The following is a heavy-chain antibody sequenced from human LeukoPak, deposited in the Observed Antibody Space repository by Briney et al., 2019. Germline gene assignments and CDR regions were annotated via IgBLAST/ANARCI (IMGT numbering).Heavy chain of an antibody. D-gene: IGHD3-9*01. CDR2: IFPGDCET. V-gene: IGHV5-51*01. Sequence: GESLKISCKGSEYSFTSYWIGWVRQMPGRGRGWLGIIFPGDCETKYSPSFTGQVTISADKSISTAYLQWSSLKASDTAMYYCARHRLYDILTGYYRRDNWFDPWGQGTLVTVSS. CDR1: EYSFTSYW. J-gene: IGHJ5*02. CDR3: ARHRLYDILTGYYRRDNWFDP.